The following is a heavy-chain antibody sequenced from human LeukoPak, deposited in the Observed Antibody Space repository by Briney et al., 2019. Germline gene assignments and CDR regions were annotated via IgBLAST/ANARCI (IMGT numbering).Heavy chain of an antibody. J-gene: IGHJ3*02. CDR3: ARNWELHDAFDI. CDR2: MNPNSGNT. V-gene: IGHV1-8*01. CDR1: GYTFTSYD. Sequence: ASVKVSCKASGYTFTSYDINWVRQATGQGLEWMGWMNPNSGNTGYAQKLQGRVTMTTDTSTSTAYMELRSLRSDDTAVYYCARNWELHDAFDIWGQGTMVTVSS. D-gene: IGHD1-26*01.